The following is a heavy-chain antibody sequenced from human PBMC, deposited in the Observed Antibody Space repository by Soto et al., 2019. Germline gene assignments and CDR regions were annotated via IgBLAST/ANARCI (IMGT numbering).Heavy chain of an antibody. CDR2: VDPEDGET. CDR3: ETDKRGRSAIGYDYYYTDV. CDR1: VYTFTEFS. Sequence: ASVQVSCTVSVYTFTEFSIHWLRQAPGQGLERMGGVDPEDGETSYAQKFQGRVTMNEDTATKTAYRELSSLRSEDTAVDYFETDKRGRSAIGYDYYYTDVWGKGSTVTVSS. V-gene: IGHV1-24*01. J-gene: IGHJ6*03. D-gene: IGHD3-16*01.